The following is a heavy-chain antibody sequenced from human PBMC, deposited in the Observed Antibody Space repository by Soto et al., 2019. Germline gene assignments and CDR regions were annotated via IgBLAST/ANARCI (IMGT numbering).Heavy chain of an antibody. CDR1: GFTFSNAW. J-gene: IGHJ6*02. CDR3: TTDLGVTWKYYYYGMDV. D-gene: IGHD2-21*02. V-gene: IGHV3-15*01. CDR2: IKSKTGGGTT. Sequence: PGGSLRLSCAASGFTFSNAWMSWVRQAPGKGLEWVGRIKSKTGGGTTDYAAPVKGRFTISRDDSKNTLYLQMNSLKTEDTAVYYCTTDLGVTWKYYYYGMDVWGQGTKVTVSS.